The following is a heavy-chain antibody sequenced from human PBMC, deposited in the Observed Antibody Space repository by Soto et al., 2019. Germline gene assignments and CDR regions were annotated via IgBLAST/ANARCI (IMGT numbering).Heavy chain of an antibody. CDR2: ISTYSGDT. D-gene: IGHD5-12*01. CDR3: ARHHGPTTSENWFDP. CDR1: GYTFFTYD. Sequence: QVHLVQSGVEVKTPGASVKVSCQASGYTFFTYDISWVRQAPGQGLEWMGWISTYSGDTTYAQKVQGRVTMTTDTSTTTAYLELRSLRSDDTAVYYCARHHGPTTSENWFDPWGQGTLVTVSS. V-gene: IGHV1-18*01. J-gene: IGHJ5*02.